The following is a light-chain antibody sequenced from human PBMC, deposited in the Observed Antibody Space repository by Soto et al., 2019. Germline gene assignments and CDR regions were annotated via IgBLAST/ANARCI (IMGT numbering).Light chain of an antibody. CDR2: RNS. CDR1: SSNIGSNY. V-gene: IGLV1-47*01. CDR3: ASWDDSLSGFVV. Sequence: QSVLTQPPSASGTPGQRVTISCSGSSSNIGSNYVFWYQQLPGTAPKVLMYRNSQRPSGVPDRFSGSKSGTSASLAISGLRSEDEAGYYCASWDDSLSGFVVFGGGTKVTVL. J-gene: IGLJ2*01.